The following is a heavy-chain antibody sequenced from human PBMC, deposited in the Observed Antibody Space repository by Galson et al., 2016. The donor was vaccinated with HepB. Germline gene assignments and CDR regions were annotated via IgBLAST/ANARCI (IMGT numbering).Heavy chain of an antibody. J-gene: IGHJ4*02. V-gene: IGHV4-61*01. CDR3: ARGTDGLGSPYFDY. Sequence: ETLSLTCTVSGASVTSDRHYWTWIRQPPGKGLEWIGYIYYTGSTTYSPSLKSRVSISLDTSRSQFSLNPTSVTAADTAVYFCARGTDGLGSPYFDYWGQGALVTVSS. CDR1: GASVTSDRHY. D-gene: IGHD3-10*01. CDR2: IYYTGST.